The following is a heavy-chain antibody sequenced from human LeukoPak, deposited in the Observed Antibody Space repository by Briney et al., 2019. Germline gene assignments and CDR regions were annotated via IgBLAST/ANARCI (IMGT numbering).Heavy chain of an antibody. V-gene: IGHV3-23*01. CDR1: GFTFSSYA. J-gene: IGHJ4*02. CDR3: AKALDDYGSGFDY. CDR2: ISGSGGST. Sequence: GGSLRLSCAASGFTFSSYAMSWVRQAPGKGLEWVSAISGSGGSTYYADSVKGRFTISRDNSKNTLYLQINSLRAEDTAVYYCAKALDDYGSGFDYWGQGTLVTVSS. D-gene: IGHD4-17*01.